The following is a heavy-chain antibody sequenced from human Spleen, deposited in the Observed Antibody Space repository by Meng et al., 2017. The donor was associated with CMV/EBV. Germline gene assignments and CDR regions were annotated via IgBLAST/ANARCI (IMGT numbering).Heavy chain of an antibody. V-gene: IGHV2-5*02. CDR2: IYWDDDN. J-gene: IGHJ4*02. D-gene: IGHD5-24*01. CDR3: AQKRDAYNR. CDR1: GFSLNSSGVG. Sequence: QSPLKESGPTLVKPTQTLTLTCTFSGFSLNSSGVGVGWIRQPPGKALEWLALIYWDDDNRYSPSLKSRLTITKDTSRNQVVLTMTNMDPVDTATYYCAQKRDAYNRWGQGTLVTVSS.